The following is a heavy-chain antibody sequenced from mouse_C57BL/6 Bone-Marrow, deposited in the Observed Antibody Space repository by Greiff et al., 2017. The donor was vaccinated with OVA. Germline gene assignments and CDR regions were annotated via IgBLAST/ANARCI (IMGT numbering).Heavy chain of an antibody. Sequence: VQLQQSDAELVKPGASVKISCKVSGYTFTDHTIHWMKQRPEQGLEWMGYIYPRDSSTKYNEKFKGKATLTADKSSSTAYMQLNSLTSAESAVYVCSRAVQYSFDYWGQGTTLTVSS. V-gene: IGHV1-78*01. CDR2: IYPRDSST. CDR3: SRAVQYSFDY. J-gene: IGHJ2*01. CDR1: GYTFTDHT.